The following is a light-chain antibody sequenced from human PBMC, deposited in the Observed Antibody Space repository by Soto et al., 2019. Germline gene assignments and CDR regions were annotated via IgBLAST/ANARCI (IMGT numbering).Light chain of an antibody. CDR3: QQYNSPMYT. CDR2: DAS. Sequence: DIQMTQSPSTLSASVGDRVTITCRASQSISSWLAWYQQKRGKAPKLLIYDASSLESGVPSRFSGSGSGTQFTLTISSLQPDEFATYYCQQYNSPMYTFGQGTKLEIK. CDR1: QSISSW. J-gene: IGKJ2*01. V-gene: IGKV1-5*01.